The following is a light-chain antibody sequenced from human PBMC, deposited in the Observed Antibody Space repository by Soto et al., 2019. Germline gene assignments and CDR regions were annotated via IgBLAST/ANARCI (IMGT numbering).Light chain of an antibody. CDR3: QQYDTSPRT. J-gene: IGKJ1*01. V-gene: IGKV3-20*01. CDR1: QSLSSSY. CDR2: AAS. Sequence: EIVLTQSPGTLYLSPGERATLSCRASQSLSSSYLAWYQQKPGQAPRILIYAASTRAPGIPDRFSGSGSGTDFTLTISRLEPEEFAVYYFQQYDTSPRTFGQGTKVEI.